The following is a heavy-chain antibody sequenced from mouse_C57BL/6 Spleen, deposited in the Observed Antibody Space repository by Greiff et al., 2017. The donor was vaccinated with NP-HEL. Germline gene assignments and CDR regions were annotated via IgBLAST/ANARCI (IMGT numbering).Heavy chain of an antibody. D-gene: IGHD2-3*01. CDR2: IHPTSGST. CDR1: GYTFTSYW. CDR3: AREADGYYGYFDV. V-gene: IGHV1-64*01. Sequence: QVQLQQPGAELVKPGASVKLSCKASGYTFTSYWMHWVKQRPGQGLEWIGMIHPTSGSTNYNEKFKSKATLTVDKSSSTAYMQLSSLTSEDSAVYYCAREADGYYGYFDVWGTGTTVTVSS. J-gene: IGHJ1*03.